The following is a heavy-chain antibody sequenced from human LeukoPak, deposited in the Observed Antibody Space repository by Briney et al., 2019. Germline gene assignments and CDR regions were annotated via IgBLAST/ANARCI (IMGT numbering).Heavy chain of an antibody. CDR1: GFTFSSYE. CDR3: ARDAVAGRYESRINYFDY. D-gene: IGHD6-19*01. J-gene: IGHJ4*02. Sequence: QSRGSLRLSCAASGFTFSSYEMNWVRQAPGKGLEWVSYISSSGSTIYYADSVKGRFTISRDNAKNSLYLQMNSLRAEDTAVYYCARDAVAGRYESRINYFDYWGQGTLVTVSS. V-gene: IGHV3-48*03. CDR2: ISSSGSTI.